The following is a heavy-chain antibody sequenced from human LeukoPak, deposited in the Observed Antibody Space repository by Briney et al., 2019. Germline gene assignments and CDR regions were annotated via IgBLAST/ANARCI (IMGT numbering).Heavy chain of an antibody. D-gene: IGHD3-9*01. Sequence: SETLSLTCTVSGGSIGTYLWTWIRQPPGKRLEWIGYISNSGTTNYNPSLKSRVTISVDTSKNQFSLKVTSVTAADTAVYYCARGALTGPFYFDYWGQGTLVTVSS. CDR2: ISNSGTT. V-gene: IGHV4-59*01. CDR1: GGSIGTYL. J-gene: IGHJ4*02. CDR3: ARGALTGPFYFDY.